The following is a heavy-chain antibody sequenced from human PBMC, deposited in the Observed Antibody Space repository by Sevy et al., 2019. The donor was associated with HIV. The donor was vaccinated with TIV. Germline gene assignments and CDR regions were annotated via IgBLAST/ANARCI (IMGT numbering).Heavy chain of an antibody. V-gene: IGHV3-15*01. CDR1: GYTFNNAW. CDR3: TGATVFGAKWFDP. Sequence: GGSLRLSCAASGYTFNNAWMSWVRQAPGKGLEWLGRIKSKTDGGSAEYASPVKGRFTISRDDSKSTLYLQMNRLRTEDTGVYYCTGATVFGAKWFDPWDQGALVTVSS. J-gene: IGHJ5*02. D-gene: IGHD3-3*01. CDR2: IKSKTDGGSA.